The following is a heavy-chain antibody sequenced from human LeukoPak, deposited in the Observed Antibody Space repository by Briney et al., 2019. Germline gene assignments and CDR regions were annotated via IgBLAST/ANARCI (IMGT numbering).Heavy chain of an antibody. Sequence: GASVKVSCKASGYTFTDYYVHWVRQAPGQGLEWMGWINPKSGGTTYAQKFQGRVTMTGDTSISTAFMELSRLRSDDTAMYHCVRRCSTTSCYAYWGQGTLVTVSS. CDR1: GYTFTDYY. D-gene: IGHD2-2*01. J-gene: IGHJ4*02. CDR2: INPKSGGT. V-gene: IGHV1-2*02. CDR3: VRRCSTTSCYAY.